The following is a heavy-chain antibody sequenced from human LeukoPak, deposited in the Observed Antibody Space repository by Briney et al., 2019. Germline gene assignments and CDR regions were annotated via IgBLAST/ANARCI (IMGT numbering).Heavy chain of an antibody. CDR3: ARIGGSYSGRYYYYMDV. CDR2: IKQDGSEK. CDR1: GFTCSSYW. V-gene: IGHV3-7*01. J-gene: IGHJ6*03. Sequence: GGSLRLSCAASGFTCSSYWMSWVRQAPGKGLEWVANIKQDGSEKYYVDSVKGRFTISRDNAKNSLFLQMNSLRAEDTAVYYCARIGGSYSGRYYYYMDVWGKGTTVTVSS. D-gene: IGHD3-10*01.